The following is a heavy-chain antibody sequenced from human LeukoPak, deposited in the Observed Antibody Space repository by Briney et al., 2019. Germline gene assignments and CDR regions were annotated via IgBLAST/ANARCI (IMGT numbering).Heavy chain of an antibody. J-gene: IGHJ4*02. CDR3: AKRPSDYGDYVSYFDY. D-gene: IGHD4-17*01. Sequence: GGSLRLSCAASGFTFSSFAMHWVRQAPGKGLEWVAVISYDGSNKYYADSVKGRFTISRDNSKNTLYLQMNSLRAEDTAVYYCAKRPSDYGDYVSYFDYWGQGTLVTVSS. V-gene: IGHV3-30*01. CDR1: GFTFSSFA. CDR2: ISYDGSNK.